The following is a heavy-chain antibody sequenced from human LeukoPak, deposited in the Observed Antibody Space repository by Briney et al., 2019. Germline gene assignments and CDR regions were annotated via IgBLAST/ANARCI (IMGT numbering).Heavy chain of an antibody. V-gene: IGHV4-39*01. CDR2: IYYSGSP. J-gene: IGHJ4*02. D-gene: IGHD3/OR15-3a*01. CDR3: ARWRTARTGFDY. CDR1: GGSISSSSYY. Sequence: SETLSLTCTVSGGSISSSSYYWGWIRQPPGKGLEWIGGIYYSGSPYYNPSLKSRVTISVDTSKNQFSLKVISVTAADTAVYYCARWRTARTGFDYWGQGTLVTVSS.